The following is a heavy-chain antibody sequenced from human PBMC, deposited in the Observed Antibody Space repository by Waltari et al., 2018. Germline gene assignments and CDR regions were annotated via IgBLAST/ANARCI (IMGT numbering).Heavy chain of an antibody. D-gene: IGHD5-12*01. CDR2: ISFDGSNK. J-gene: IGHJ4*02. V-gene: IGHV3-30*03. Sequence: QVQLVESGGGVVQPGGSLRLSCVASGFSFSSYAIYWVRQAPGKGLEWVSLISFDGSNKNHADSVRGRFTISRDSSKVYLEMNSLRPEDTAIYYCARGPGGYSGFFDYWGQGILVTVSS. CDR1: GFSFSSYA. CDR3: ARGPGGYSGFFDY.